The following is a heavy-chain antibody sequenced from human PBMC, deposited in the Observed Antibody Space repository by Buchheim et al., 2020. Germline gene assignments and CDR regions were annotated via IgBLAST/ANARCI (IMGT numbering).Heavy chain of an antibody. D-gene: IGHD3-3*01. Sequence: EVQLLESGGGLVQPGGSLRLSCAASGFTFSSYAMSWVRQAPGKGLEWVSAISGSGGSTYYADSVKGRFTISRDNTTNTLYLQMNSLRAEDTAVYYGAKEPLDTICANTPRFGYGRHVWRQETT. CDR2: ISGSGGST. J-gene: IGHJ6*01. CDR1: GFTFSSYA. CDR3: AKEPLDTICANTPRFGYGRHV. V-gene: IGHV3-23*01.